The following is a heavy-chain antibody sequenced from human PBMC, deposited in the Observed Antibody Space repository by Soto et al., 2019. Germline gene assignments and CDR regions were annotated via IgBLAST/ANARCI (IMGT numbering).Heavy chain of an antibody. CDR3: AKDPGGTATGLVTAIHFDY. J-gene: IGHJ4*02. CDR2: ISGSGGST. CDR1: GFTFSSYA. Sequence: HPGGSLRLSCAASGFTFSSYAMSWVRQAPGKGLEWVSAISGSGGSTYYADSVKGRFTISRDNSKNTLYLQMNSLRAEDTAVYYCAKDPGGTATGLVTAIHFDYWGQGTLVTVSS. D-gene: IGHD2-21*02. V-gene: IGHV3-23*01.